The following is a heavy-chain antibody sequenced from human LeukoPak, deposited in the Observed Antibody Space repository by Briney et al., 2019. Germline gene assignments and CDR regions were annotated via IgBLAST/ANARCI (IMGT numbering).Heavy chain of an antibody. J-gene: IGHJ4*02. CDR1: GGSISGSSYY. V-gene: IGHV4-61*05. Sequence: SETLSLTCTVSGGSISGSSYYWSWIRQPPGKGLEWIGYIYYSGSTNYNPSLKSRVTISVDTSKNQFSLKLSSVTAADTAVYYCARHHGRYSYGYGYDYWGQGTLVTVSS. D-gene: IGHD5-18*01. CDR3: ARHHGRYSYGYGYDY. CDR2: IYYSGST.